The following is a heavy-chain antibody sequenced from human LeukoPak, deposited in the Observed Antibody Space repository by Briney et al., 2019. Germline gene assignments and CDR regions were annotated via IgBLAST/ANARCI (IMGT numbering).Heavy chain of an antibody. CDR2: INHSGST. J-gene: IGHJ4*02. V-gene: IGHV4-34*01. CDR1: GGSFSGYY. CDR3: ARGRGTYYYDSSGYYSPPAY. D-gene: IGHD3-22*01. Sequence: SETLSLTCAVYGGSFSGYYWSWIRQPPGKGLEWIGEINHSGSTNYNPSLKSRVTISVGTSKNQFSLKLSSVTAADTAVYYCARGRGTYYYDSSGYYSPPAYWGRGPLVTVSS.